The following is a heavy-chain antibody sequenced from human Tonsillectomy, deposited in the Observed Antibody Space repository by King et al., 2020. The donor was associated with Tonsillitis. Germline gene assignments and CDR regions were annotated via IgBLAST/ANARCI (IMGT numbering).Heavy chain of an antibody. V-gene: IGHV5-10-1*01. D-gene: IGHD2-21*02. J-gene: IGHJ6*03. Sequence: QLVQSGPEVKKPGESLRISCKGSGSSFTKYWITWVRQMPGKGLEWMGRIDPSDSYTNYSPSFQGHVTISADKSISTAYLQWSSLKASDTAMYYCARSGVVVRTATYYMDVWGKGTTVTVSS. CDR2: IDPSDSYT. CDR3: ARSGVVVRTATYYMDV. CDR1: GSSFTKYW.